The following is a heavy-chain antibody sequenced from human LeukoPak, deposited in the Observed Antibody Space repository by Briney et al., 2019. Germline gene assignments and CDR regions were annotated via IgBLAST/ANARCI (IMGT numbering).Heavy chain of an antibody. CDR3: ARAEGYCSSGHCSRIDY. CDR2: ISSGSNYI. D-gene: IGHD2-15*01. V-gene: IGHV3-21*01. Sequence: PGGSLRLSCGASGFTFSAYTMNWVRQAPGEGLEWVSSISSGSNYIYYADSVKGRFTISRDNAKNSLYLQMNSLRAEDTAVYYRARAEGYCSSGHCSRIDYWGQGNLVTVSS. J-gene: IGHJ4*02. CDR1: GFTFSAYT.